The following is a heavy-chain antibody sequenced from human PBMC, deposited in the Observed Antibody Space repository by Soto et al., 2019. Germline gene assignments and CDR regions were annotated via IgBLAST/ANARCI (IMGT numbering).Heavy chain of an antibody. CDR1: GFTVSSNY. D-gene: IGHD3-9*01. CDR3: AFSDILTGLGYYYYGMDV. Sequence: GGSLRLSCAASGFTVSSNYMSWVRQAPGKGLEWVSVIYSGGSTYYADSVKGRFTISRDNSKNTLYLQMNSLRAEDTAVYYCAFSDILTGLGYYYYGMDVWGQGTTVTVSS. V-gene: IGHV3-53*01. CDR2: IYSGGST. J-gene: IGHJ6*02.